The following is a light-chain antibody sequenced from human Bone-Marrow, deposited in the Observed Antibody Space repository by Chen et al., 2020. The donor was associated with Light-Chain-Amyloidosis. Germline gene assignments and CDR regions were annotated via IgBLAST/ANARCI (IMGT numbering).Light chain of an antibody. Sequence: QSALTQPRSVSGSPGQSVTISCTGTSRDVGGYDSVSWYQQYPGKAPKLMIYDVSKRPSGVPDRFSATKSGNTASLTISGLQAEDEADYYCSSYTSSSTLVVFGGGTKLTVL. J-gene: IGLJ2*01. V-gene: IGLV2-11*01. CDR1: SRDVGGYDS. CDR2: DVS. CDR3: SSYTSSSTLVV.